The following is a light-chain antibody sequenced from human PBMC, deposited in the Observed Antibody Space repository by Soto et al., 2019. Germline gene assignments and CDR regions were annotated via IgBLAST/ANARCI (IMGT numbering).Light chain of an antibody. CDR2: DAS. J-gene: IGKJ4*01. CDR1: QSINNY. CDR3: QYRGIWPPGAT. Sequence: EIVLTQSPVTLSLSPGERATLSCRASQSINNYLAWYQPKPGQPPRLLIYDASNRATAIPVRFSGSGSGTDFTLTISSLEPEDSAVYYCQYRGIWPPGATFGGGTKVEIK. V-gene: IGKV3-11*01.